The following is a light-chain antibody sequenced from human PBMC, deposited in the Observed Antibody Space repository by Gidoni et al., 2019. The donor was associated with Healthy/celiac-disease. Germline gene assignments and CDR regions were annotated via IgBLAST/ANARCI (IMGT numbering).Light chain of an antibody. CDR3: QQYNSHSQT. J-gene: IGKJ1*01. CDR1: QSISSW. CDR2: KTS. V-gene: IGKV1-5*03. Sequence: DIQMTQSPSTLSASVGDRVTITCRASQSISSWLAWYQHKPGKAPKLLIYKTSSLESGVPSRFSGSGSGTEFTLTISSLQPDDFATYYCQQYNSHSQTFGQGTKVEIK.